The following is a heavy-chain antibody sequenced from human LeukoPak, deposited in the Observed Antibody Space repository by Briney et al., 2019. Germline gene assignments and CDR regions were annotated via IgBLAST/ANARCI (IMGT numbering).Heavy chain of an antibody. CDR3: AKTGEDYGPDY. D-gene: IGHD4-17*01. CDR2: IYYSGST. J-gene: IGHJ4*02. CDR1: GGSISSYY. V-gene: IGHV4-59*01. Sequence: PSETLSLTCTVSGGSISSYYWSWIRQPPGKGLEWIGYIYYSGSTNYNPSLKSRVTISVDTSKNQFSLKLSSVTAADTAVYYCAKTGEDYGPDYWGQGTLVTVSS.